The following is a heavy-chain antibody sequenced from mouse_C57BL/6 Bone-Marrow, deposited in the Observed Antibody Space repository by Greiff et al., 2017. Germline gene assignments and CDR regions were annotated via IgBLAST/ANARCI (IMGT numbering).Heavy chain of an antibody. CDR2: IWRGGST. CDR3: AKRDYYGRRDRWYFDV. Sequence: QVQLQQSGPGLVQPSQSLSITCTVSGFSLTSYGVHWVRQSPGKGLEWLGVIWRGGSTDYNAAFMSRLSITKDNSKSQVFFKINSLQADDTAIYYCAKRDYYGRRDRWYFDVWGTGTTVTVSS. D-gene: IGHD1-1*01. J-gene: IGHJ1*03. CDR1: GFSLTSYG. V-gene: IGHV2-5*01.